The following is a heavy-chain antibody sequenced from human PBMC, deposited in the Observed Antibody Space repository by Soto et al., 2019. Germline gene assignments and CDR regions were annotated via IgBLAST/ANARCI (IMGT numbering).Heavy chain of an antibody. V-gene: IGHV4-34*01. CDR3: ARVHDRGSDYGVIRVVANGMEV. Sequence: SETLSLPCAVYGGSFSGYYWSWIRQPPGKGLEWIGEINHSGGTNYNPSLKSRVTISVDTSKNRFSLKLSSVSAAVTAVYYCARVHDRGSDYGVIRVVANGMEVWGQRTTVTVSS. CDR1: GGSFSGYY. J-gene: IGHJ6*02. D-gene: IGHD1-26*01. CDR2: INHSGGT.